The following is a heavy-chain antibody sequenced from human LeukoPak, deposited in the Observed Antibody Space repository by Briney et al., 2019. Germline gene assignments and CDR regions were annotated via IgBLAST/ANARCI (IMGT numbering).Heavy chain of an antibody. D-gene: IGHD6-13*01. CDR1: GYTFTSYY. Sequence: AASVKVSCKASGYTFTSYYMHWVRKAPGQGLEWMGIINPSGGSTSYAQKFQGRVTMTRDTSTSTVYMELSSLRSEDTAVYYCASTVAAAGVLNWFDPWGQGTLVTVSS. CDR3: ASTVAAAGVLNWFDP. J-gene: IGHJ5*02. V-gene: IGHV1-46*01. CDR2: INPSGGST.